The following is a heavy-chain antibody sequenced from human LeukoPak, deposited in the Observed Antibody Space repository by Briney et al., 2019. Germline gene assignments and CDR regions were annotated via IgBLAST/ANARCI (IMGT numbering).Heavy chain of an antibody. V-gene: IGHV1-69*13. CDR2: IIPIFGTA. D-gene: IGHD3-10*01. Sequence: GASVKVSCKASGGTFSSYAISWVRQAPGQGLEWMGGIIPIFGTANYAQKFQGRVTITADESTSTAYMELSSPRSEDTAVYYCARALARGRGPQQVDYWGQGTLVTVSS. J-gene: IGHJ4*02. CDR3: ARALARGRGPQQVDY. CDR1: GGTFSSYA.